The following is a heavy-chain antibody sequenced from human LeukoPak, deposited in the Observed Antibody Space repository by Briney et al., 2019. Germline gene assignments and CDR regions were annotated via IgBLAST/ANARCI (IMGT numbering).Heavy chain of an antibody. D-gene: IGHD3-3*01. J-gene: IGHJ4*02. Sequence: GASVKVSCKASGGTFSSYAISWVRQAPGQGLEWMGGIIPIFGTANYAQKFQGRVTITADESTSTAYMELSSLRSEDTAVYYCARSGEILELVDYWGQGTLVTVSS. CDR2: IIPIFGTA. CDR3: ARSGEILELVDY. V-gene: IGHV1-69*01. CDR1: GGTFSSYA.